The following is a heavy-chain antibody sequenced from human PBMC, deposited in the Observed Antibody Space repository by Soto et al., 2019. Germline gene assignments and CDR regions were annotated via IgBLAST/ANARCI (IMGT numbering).Heavy chain of an antibody. Sequence: QVQLVESGGGVVQPGTSLRLSCVGSGFTFRSYVIHWVRKAPGKGLEWVALTSYDGSNNFYGDSVKGRFTISRHNSRNTVELQMDSLRFEDTAFYYCARWGTTGGLDVWGQGTLVSVSS. CDR3: ARWGTTGGLDV. CDR2: TSYDGSNN. J-gene: IGHJ4*02. V-gene: IGHV3-33*05. CDR1: GFTFRSYV. D-gene: IGHD3-16*01.